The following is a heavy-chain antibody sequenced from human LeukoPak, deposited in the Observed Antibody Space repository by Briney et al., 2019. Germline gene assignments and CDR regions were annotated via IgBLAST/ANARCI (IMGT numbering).Heavy chain of an antibody. Sequence: SETLSLTCTVSGGPISTYYWSWIRQPPGKGLEWIGYVSYSGGTNYNPSLKSRVTISVDTSKNQFSLKLTSVTAADTALYYCARADDRSGYFGGRFDSWGQGTLVTVSS. CDR3: ARADDRSGYFGGRFDS. CDR2: VSYSGGT. V-gene: IGHV4-59*01. CDR1: GGPISTYY. J-gene: IGHJ5*01. D-gene: IGHD3-22*01.